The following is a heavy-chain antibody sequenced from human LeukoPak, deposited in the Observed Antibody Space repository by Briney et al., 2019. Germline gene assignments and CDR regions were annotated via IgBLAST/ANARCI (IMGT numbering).Heavy chain of an antibody. V-gene: IGHV3-30-3*02. D-gene: IGHD3-10*01. CDR2: ISYDGSKK. J-gene: IGHJ4*02. CDR3: AKFSQASMVRGRDPYYFDY. CDR1: GFTFSSYA. Sequence: GRSLRLSCAASGFTFSSYAMHWVRQAPGKGLEWVAVISYDGSKKYYADSVKGRFTISRDNSKNTLYLQMNSLRAEDTAVYYCAKFSQASMVRGRDPYYFDYWGQGTLVTVSS.